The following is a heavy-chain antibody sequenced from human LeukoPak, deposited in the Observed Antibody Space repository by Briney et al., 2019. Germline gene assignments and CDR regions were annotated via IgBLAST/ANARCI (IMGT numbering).Heavy chain of an antibody. J-gene: IGHJ4*02. D-gene: IGHD3-22*01. Sequence: GGSLRLSCAASGFTFDDYGMSWVRQAPGKGLEWVSGINWNGGSTGYADSVKGRFTISRDNAKNSLYLQMNSLRAEDTALYYCARDSWYYYDSSGYPFDYWGQGTLVTVS. CDR1: GFTFDDYG. CDR3: ARDSWYYYDSSGYPFDY. V-gene: IGHV3-20*04. CDR2: INWNGGST.